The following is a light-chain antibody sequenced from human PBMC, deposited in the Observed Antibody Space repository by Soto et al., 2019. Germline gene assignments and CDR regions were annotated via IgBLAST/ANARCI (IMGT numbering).Light chain of an antibody. V-gene: IGKV3-20*01. CDR2: GAS. Sequence: EIVLTQSPGTLSLSPGERATLSCRASQSVSSSYLAWYQQKPGQAPRLLIYGASSRATGIPDRFSGSGSGTDFTLTISRLEPEDFAVYYCQQYGSSPPRATFGGGIKVEIK. J-gene: IGKJ4*01. CDR3: QQYGSSPPRAT. CDR1: QSVSSSY.